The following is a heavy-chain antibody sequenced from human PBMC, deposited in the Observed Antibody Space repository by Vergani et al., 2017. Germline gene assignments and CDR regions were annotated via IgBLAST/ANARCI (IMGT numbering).Heavy chain of an antibody. CDR3: ARGLRYFDSTSGY. CDR1: GGSFSGYY. J-gene: IGHJ4*02. CDR2: FNHRGST. D-gene: IGHD3-9*01. V-gene: IGHV4-34*01. Sequence: QVQLQQWGAGLLKPSETLSLTCAVYGGSFSGYYWSWLRQPPGKGLEWVGEFNHRGSTNYNPSLKSRVTRSVDTSKNQFSLKLSSVAAADTAVYYCARGLRYFDSTSGYWGQGTLVTVSS.